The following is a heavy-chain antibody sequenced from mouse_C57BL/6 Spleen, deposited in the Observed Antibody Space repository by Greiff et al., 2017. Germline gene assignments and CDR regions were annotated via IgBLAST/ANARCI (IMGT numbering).Heavy chain of an antibody. CDR1: GYTFTDYE. V-gene: IGHV1-15*01. CDR3: TRGRDYVRFAY. D-gene: IGHD2-4*01. J-gene: IGHJ3*01. CDR2: IDPETGGT. Sequence: VQLQQSGAELVRPGASVTLSCKASGYTFTDYEMHWVKQTPVHGLEWIGAIDPETGGTAYNQKFKGKAILTADKSSSTAYMELRSLTSEDSAVYYCTRGRDYVRFAYWGQGTLVTVSA.